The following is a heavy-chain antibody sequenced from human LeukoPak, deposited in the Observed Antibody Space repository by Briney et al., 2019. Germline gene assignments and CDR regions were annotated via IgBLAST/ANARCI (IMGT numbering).Heavy chain of an antibody. CDR1: GYTFTGHY. D-gene: IGHD6-13*01. CDR2: VSPYSGDT. Sequence: ASVKVSCKASGYTFTGHYMHWVRQAPGQGLEWKGWVSPYSGDTNYAQSFQGRVTMTRDTSISTVYMELSSLTSDDTAVYFCARVRIEAAGRGLDYWGQGTPVTVSS. CDR3: ARVRIEAAGRGLDY. V-gene: IGHV1-2*02. J-gene: IGHJ4*02.